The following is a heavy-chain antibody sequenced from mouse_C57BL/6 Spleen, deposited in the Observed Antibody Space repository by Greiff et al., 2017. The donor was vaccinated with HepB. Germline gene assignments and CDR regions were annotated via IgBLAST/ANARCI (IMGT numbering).Heavy chain of an antibody. CDR1: GYAFSSSW. CDR3: AREGYYGSDDY. D-gene: IGHD1-1*01. J-gene: IGHJ2*01. Sequence: VQLQQSGPELVKPGASVKISCKASGYAFSSSWMNWVKQRPGKGLEWIGRIYPGDGDTNYNGKFKGKATLTADKSSSTAYMQLSSLTSKDSAVYFCAREGYYGSDDYWGQCTTLTVSS. V-gene: IGHV1-82*01. CDR2: IYPGDGDT.